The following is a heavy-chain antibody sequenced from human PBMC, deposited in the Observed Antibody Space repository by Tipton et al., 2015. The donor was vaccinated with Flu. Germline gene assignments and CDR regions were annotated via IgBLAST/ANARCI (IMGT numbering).Heavy chain of an antibody. J-gene: IGHJ4*02. Sequence: SLRLSCAASGFTFSSYGMHWVRQAPGKGLEWVAVIWYDGSNKYYADSVKGRFTISRDNSKNTLYLQMNSLRAEDTAVYYCARDQYSSGWYVTLDYWGQGTLVTVSS. V-gene: IGHV3-33*01. CDR2: IWYDGSNK. D-gene: IGHD6-19*01. CDR1: GFTFSSYG. CDR3: ARDQYSSGWYVTLDY.